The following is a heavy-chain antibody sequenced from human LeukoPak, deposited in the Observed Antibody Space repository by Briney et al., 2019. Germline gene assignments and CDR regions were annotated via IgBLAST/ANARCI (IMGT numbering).Heavy chain of an antibody. CDR3: ARDQGVGAMRGYYYYYYMDV. Sequence: SETLSLTCAVSGFSISSDNYWGWIRQPAGKGLEWIGRIYTSGSTNYNPSLKSRVTMSVDTSKNQFSLKLSSVTAADTAVYYCARDQGVGAMRGYYYYYYMDVWGKGTTVTVSS. J-gene: IGHJ6*03. CDR1: GFSISSDNY. V-gene: IGHV4-4*07. D-gene: IGHD1-26*01. CDR2: IYTSGST.